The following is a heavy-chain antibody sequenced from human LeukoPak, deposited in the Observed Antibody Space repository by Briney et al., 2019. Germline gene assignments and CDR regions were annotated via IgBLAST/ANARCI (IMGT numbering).Heavy chain of an antibody. CDR1: GGSISSGGYS. V-gene: IGHV4-30-2*01. CDR2: IYHSGST. Sequence: RSQTLSLTCAVSGGSISSGGYSWSWIRQPPGKGLEWIGYIYHSGSTYYNPSLKSRVTISVDRSKNQFSLKLSSVTAADTAVYYCARRGGYYGSGTPYYFDYWGQGTLVTVSS. J-gene: IGHJ4*02. CDR3: ARRGGYYGSGTPYYFDY. D-gene: IGHD3-10*01.